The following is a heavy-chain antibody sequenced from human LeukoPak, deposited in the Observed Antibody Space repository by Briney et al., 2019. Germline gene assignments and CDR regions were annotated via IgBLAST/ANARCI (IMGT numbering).Heavy chain of an antibody. Sequence: SETLSLTCTVSGGSINSYYWAWLRQPPGKGLEWIGYIYYSGSTNYNPSLKSRVAISVDTSKNQFSLNLSSVTPADTAVYYCARPQDHGGNVENFNIWGQGTMVTVSS. D-gene: IGHD4-23*01. J-gene: IGHJ3*02. CDR1: GGSINSYY. CDR2: IYYSGST. V-gene: IGHV4-59*01. CDR3: ARPQDHGGNVENFNI.